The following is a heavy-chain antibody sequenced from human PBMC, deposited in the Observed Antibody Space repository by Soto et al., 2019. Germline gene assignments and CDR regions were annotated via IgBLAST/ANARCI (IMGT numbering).Heavy chain of an antibody. CDR3: ARGTEKSARDFWSDRDDGMGV. CDR1: GGSISSGGYY. Sequence: LSLTCTVSGGSISSGGYYWSWIRQHPGKGLEWIGYIYYSGSTYYNPSLKSRVTISVDTSKNQFSLKLSSVTAADTAVYYCARGTEKSARDFWSDRDDGMGVWGKGTKVTVSS. V-gene: IGHV4-31*03. CDR2: IYYSGST. D-gene: IGHD3-3*01. J-gene: IGHJ6*04.